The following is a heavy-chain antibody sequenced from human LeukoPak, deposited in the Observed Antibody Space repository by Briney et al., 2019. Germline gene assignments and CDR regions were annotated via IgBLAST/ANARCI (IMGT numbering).Heavy chain of an antibody. D-gene: IGHD3-22*01. CDR3: ARGISSGYYPPHFDY. V-gene: IGHV4-31*03. CDR2: IYYSGST. J-gene: IGHJ4*02. Sequence: SETLSLTCTVSGGSISSGGYYWSWIRQHPGKGLEWIGYIYYSGSTYYNPSLKSRVTISVDTSKNQFSLKLSSVTATDTAVYYCARGISSGYYPPHFDYWGQGTLVTVSS. CDR1: GGSISSGGYY.